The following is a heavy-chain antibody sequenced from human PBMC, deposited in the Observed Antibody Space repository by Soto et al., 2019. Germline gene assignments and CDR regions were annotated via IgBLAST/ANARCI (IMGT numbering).Heavy chain of an antibody. CDR3: ATGDPISGLVFDH. CDR2: IKSKTDGGTA. CDR1: GFTFSNAW. J-gene: IGHJ4*02. Sequence: EVQLVESGGGLVKPGGSLRLSCEASGFTFSNAWVNWVRQAPGKGLEWIGRIKSKTDGGTADYAALVKGRFSISRDDSKNTLYLQINSLKTEDTAMYYCATGDPISGLVFDHWGQGTLVTVSS. V-gene: IGHV3-15*01. D-gene: IGHD6-19*01.